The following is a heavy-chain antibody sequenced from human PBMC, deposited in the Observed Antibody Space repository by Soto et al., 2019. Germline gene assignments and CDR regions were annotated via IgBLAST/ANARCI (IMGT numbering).Heavy chain of an antibody. CDR3: AKNGQPPYYYYGMDV. Sequence: QGQLVQSGGEVKKPGASVKVSCKASGYTFTRYGISWVRQAPGQGLEWMGWISGYNGDTKYAQKFQGRVTMTVDTSTTTANMELRSQTSDDRAVYYCAKNGQPPYYYYGMDVWGQGTTVTVSS. D-gene: IGHD2-8*01. V-gene: IGHV1-18*01. CDR1: GYTFTRYG. CDR2: ISGYNGDT. J-gene: IGHJ6*02.